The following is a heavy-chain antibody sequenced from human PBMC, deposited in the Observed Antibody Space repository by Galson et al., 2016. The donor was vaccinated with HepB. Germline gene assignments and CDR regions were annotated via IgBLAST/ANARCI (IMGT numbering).Heavy chain of an antibody. J-gene: IGHJ6*02. D-gene: IGHD3-22*01. CDR3: VKDKPSTGFYYDASGVHGMDV. CDR2: ITGSGAST. V-gene: IGHV3-23*01. CDR1: GFNFSSSA. Sequence: SLRLSCAASGFNFSSSAMNWVRQAPGKGLEWVSAITGSGASTYSADSVKGRFTISRDNSKNTLSLQMNNLRAEDTATYYCVKDKPSTGFYYDASGVHGMDVWGQGTTVTVSS.